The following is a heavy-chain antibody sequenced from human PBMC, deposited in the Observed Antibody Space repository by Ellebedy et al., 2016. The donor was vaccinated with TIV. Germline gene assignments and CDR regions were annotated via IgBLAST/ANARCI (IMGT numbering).Heavy chain of an antibody. CDR3: ARGLRYSSSWYVKANTPYDY. Sequence: SETLSLTXTVSGGSISSSSYYWGWIRQPPGKGLEWIGEINHSGSTNYNPSLKSRVTISVDTSKNQFSLKLSSVTAADTAVYYCARGLRYSSSWYVKANTPYDYWGQGTLVTVSS. J-gene: IGHJ4*02. CDR2: INHSGST. CDR1: GGSISSSSYY. D-gene: IGHD6-13*01. V-gene: IGHV4-39*07.